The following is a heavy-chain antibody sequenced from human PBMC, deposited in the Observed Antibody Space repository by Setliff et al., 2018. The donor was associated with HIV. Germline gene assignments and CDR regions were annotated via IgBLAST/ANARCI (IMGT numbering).Heavy chain of an antibody. CDR1: GGSISSGGYH. CDR3: SRQGNIVVVTSFDY. Sequence: SETLSLTCTVSGGSISSGGYHWSWIRQHPGKGLEWIGYIFYSGSTSYNPSLKSRVAISVDTSKNQFSLKLSSVTAADTAVYYWSRQGNIVVVTSFDYWGQGTLVTVSS. V-gene: IGHV4-31*03. CDR2: IFYSGST. J-gene: IGHJ4*02. D-gene: IGHD2-21*02.